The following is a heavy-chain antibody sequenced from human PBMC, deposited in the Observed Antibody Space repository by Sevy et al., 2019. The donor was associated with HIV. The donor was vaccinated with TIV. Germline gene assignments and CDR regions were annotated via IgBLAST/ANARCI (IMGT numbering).Heavy chain of an antibody. CDR3: ATLDFWSDYPLYGMDV. J-gene: IGHJ6*02. V-gene: IGHV1-24*01. CDR2: FDPEDGET. Sequence: ASVKVSCKISGYTLTELSMHWVRQAPGKGLEWMGGFDPEDGETIYAQMFQGRVTMTEDTSADTAYMELSSLRSEDTAVYYCATLDFWSDYPLYGMDVWGQGTTVTVSS. D-gene: IGHD3-3*01. CDR1: GYTLTELS.